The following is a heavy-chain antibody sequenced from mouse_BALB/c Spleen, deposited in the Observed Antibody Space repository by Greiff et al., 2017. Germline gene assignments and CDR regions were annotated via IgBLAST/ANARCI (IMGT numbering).Heavy chain of an antibody. J-gene: IGHJ3*01. CDR1: GFTFSNYW. Sequence: EVMLVESGGGLVQPGGSMKLSCVASGFTFSNYWMNWVRQSPEKGLEWVAEIRLKSNNYATHYAESVKGRFTISRDDSKSSVYLQMNNLRAEDTGIDDGTGGIHYYGPAWFAYWGQGTLVTVSA. V-gene: IGHV6-6*02. D-gene: IGHD1-2*01. CDR3: TGGIHYYGPAWFAY. CDR2: IRLKSNNYAT.